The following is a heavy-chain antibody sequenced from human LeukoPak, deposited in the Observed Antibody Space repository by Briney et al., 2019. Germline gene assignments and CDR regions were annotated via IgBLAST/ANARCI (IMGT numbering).Heavy chain of an antibody. CDR1: GFTFDDYA. D-gene: IGHD2-2*01. CDR3: AKDQYQLLASGGMDV. CDR2: ISWNSGSI. V-gene: IGHV3-9*01. Sequence: GRSLRLSCAASGFTFDDYAMHWVRQAPGKGLEWVSGISWNSGSIGYADSVKGRFTTSRDNAKNSLYLQMNSLRAEDAALYYCAKDQYQLLASGGMDVWGKGTTVTVSS. J-gene: IGHJ6*04.